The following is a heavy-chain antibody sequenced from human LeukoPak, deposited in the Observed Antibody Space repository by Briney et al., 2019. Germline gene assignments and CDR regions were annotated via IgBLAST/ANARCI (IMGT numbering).Heavy chain of an antibody. CDR1: GYSFTSYW. D-gene: IGHD6-13*01. J-gene: IGHJ4*02. V-gene: IGHV5-51*01. CDR2: TYPGDSDT. CDR3: ARQMAAAAPWYFDY. Sequence: GESLKISCKGSGYSFTSYWIGWVRQMPGKGLEWMGITYPGDSDTRYSPSFQGQVTISADKSISTAYLQWSSLRASDTAMYYCARQMAAAAPWYFDYWGQGTLVTVSS.